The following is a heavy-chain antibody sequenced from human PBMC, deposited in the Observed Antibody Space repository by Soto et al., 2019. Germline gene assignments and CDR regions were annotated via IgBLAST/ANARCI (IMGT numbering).Heavy chain of an antibody. V-gene: IGHV1-2*02. CDR1: GYTFTGYY. J-gene: IGHJ5*02. D-gene: IGHD3-3*01. Sequence: SVKVSCKASGYTFTGYYMHWVRQAPGQGLEWMGWINPNSGGTNYAQKFQGRVTMTRDTSISTAYMELSRLRSDDTAVYYCARGTYYDFWSGQPSNKKIGWFDPWGQGTLVTVSS. CDR3: ARGTYYDFWSGQPSNKKIGWFDP. CDR2: INPNSGGT.